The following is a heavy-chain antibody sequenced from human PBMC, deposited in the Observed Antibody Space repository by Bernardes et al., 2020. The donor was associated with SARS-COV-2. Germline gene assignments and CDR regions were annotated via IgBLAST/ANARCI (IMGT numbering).Heavy chain of an antibody. V-gene: IGHV3-64D*06. CDR3: VKDRSGTYAFDY. CDR1: GFTFSSSV. J-gene: IGHJ4*02. Sequence: GRSLSPSCLGSGFTFSSSVMHCVRRAPGRGLEYVSGINDYGDRTHYPESVKGRFTISRDDSKNTIHLQMSSLRVEDTAVYHCVKDRSGTYAFDYWGQGIMVTVAS. D-gene: IGHD1-26*01. CDR2: INDYGDRT.